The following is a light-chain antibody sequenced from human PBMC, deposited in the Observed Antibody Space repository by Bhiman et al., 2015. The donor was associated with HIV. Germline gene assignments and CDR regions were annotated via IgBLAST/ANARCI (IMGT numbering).Light chain of an antibody. CDR3: SSLTSSLTYV. Sequence: QSALTQPASVSGSPGQSITISCTGTSGDVGGYDCVCWYQQHPGKAPKLMIFDVSKRPSGVSNRFSGSKSGNTASLTISGLQAEDEADYYCSSLTSSLTYVFGTGTNVTV. CDR2: DVS. J-gene: IGLJ1*01. V-gene: IGLV2-14*03. CDR1: SGDVGGYDC.